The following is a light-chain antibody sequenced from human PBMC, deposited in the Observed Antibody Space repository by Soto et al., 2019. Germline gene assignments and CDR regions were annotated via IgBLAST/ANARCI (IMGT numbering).Light chain of an antibody. CDR2: YAS. CDR3: QQYETFSGT. V-gene: IGKV1-5*01. Sequence: DIQMTQSPSTLSASMGDTVTVTCRASQSVSGWLAWYQQKPGEAPKLLTYYASALPRGVPSRFSGSGSGTKFTLTIASLQPDDFATYYCQQYETFSGTFGPGTKVDIK. J-gene: IGKJ1*01. CDR1: QSVSGW.